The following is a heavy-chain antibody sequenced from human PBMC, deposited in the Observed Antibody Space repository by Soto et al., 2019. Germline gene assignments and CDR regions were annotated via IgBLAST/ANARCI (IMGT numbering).Heavy chain of an antibody. J-gene: IGHJ6*02. Sequence: GGSLRLSCAASGFTFSSYAMSWVRQAPGKGLEWVSAISGSGGSTYYADSVKGRFTISRDNSKNTLYLQMNSLRAEDTAVYYCAGFYGSGSYLVVGGSLHGMDVWGQGTTVTVSS. CDR2: ISGSGGST. CDR1: GFTFSSYA. V-gene: IGHV3-23*01. D-gene: IGHD3-10*01. CDR3: AGFYGSGSYLVVGGSLHGMDV.